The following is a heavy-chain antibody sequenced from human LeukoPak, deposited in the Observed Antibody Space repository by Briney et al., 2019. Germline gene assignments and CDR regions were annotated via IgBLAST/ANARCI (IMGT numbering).Heavy chain of an antibody. Sequence: GESLKISCKGSGYSFAIYWIAWVRQMPGKGLEWMGVIYPGDSDTRYSPSFQGQVTISADKSTSTAYLQWSSLKASDTAMYYCARQGTLDYWGQGTLVTVSS. V-gene: IGHV5-51*01. CDR2: IYPGDSDT. CDR1: GYSFAIYW. CDR3: ARQGTLDY. D-gene: IGHD1-14*01. J-gene: IGHJ4*02.